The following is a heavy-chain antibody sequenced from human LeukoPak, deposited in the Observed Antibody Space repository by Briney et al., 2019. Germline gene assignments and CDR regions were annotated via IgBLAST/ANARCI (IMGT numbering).Heavy chain of an antibody. V-gene: IGHV3-23*01. CDR1: GFTFDDYA. D-gene: IGHD4-17*01. CDR3: AKDPNGDYVGAFDT. J-gene: IGHJ3*02. Sequence: PGRSLRLSCAASGFTFDDYAMHWVRQAPGKGLEWVSAIRGSGDQTHYAESVKGRFTISRDNSKNTVFLQMSSLRAEDAAVYYCAKDPNGDYVGAFDTWGPGTMVTVSS. CDR2: IRGSGDQT.